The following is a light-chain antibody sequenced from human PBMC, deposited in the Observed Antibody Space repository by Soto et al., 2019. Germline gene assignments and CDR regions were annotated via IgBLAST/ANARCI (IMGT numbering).Light chain of an antibody. Sequence: QSVLTQPPSVSAAPGQKVTISCSGSRSNIGNNFASWYQKLPGTAPKLIILDNSQRPSGIPDRFSGSKSGTSATLGITGLQTGDEADYFCATWDSGLNAVVFGGGTKLTVL. CDR2: DNS. V-gene: IGLV1-51*01. CDR1: RSNIGNNF. CDR3: ATWDSGLNAVV. J-gene: IGLJ2*01.